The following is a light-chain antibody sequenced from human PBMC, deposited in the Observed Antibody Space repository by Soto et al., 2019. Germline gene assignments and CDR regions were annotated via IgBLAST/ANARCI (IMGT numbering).Light chain of an antibody. V-gene: IGLV2-14*01. Sequence: QSVLTQPASVSGSPGQSIAISCTGTSSDIGAYDHVSWYQHHPGKAPKLIISEVNNRLSGVSTRFSGSKSDCTASLTISGLQAEDEPDYYCCSSTNSDTRVFGTGTKVTVL. CDR1: SSDIGAYDH. CDR3: CSSTNSDTRV. J-gene: IGLJ1*01. CDR2: EVN.